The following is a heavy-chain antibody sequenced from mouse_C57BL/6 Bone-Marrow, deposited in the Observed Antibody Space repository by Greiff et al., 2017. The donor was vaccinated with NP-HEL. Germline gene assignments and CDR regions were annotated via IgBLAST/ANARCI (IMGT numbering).Heavy chain of an antibody. CDR3: ARIEEKYYVSWFAY. CDR1: GFSLSTFGMG. J-gene: IGHJ3*01. V-gene: IGHV8-8*01. Sequence: QVTLKESGPGILQPSQTLRLTCSFSGFSLSTFGMGVGWIRQPSGKGLEWLAHIWWDDDKYYNTVLKSPLTISKDTSKNQVFLKIANVDTAVTATYYCARIEEKYYVSWFAYWGQGTLVTVSA. D-gene: IGHD1-1*01. CDR2: IWWDDDK.